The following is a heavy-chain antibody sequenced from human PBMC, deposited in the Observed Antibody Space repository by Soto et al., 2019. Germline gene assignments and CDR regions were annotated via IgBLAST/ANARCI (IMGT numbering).Heavy chain of an antibody. CDR3: GTAPGYWGSAPLDY. V-gene: IGHV3-15*07. CDR2: IRSQTDGGTT. J-gene: IGHJ4*02. D-gene: IGHD7-27*01. CDR1: GLTFSDAW. Sequence: EVQLVESGGGLVKPGGSLRLSCAASGLTFSDAWMNWLRQVPGKGLEWVARIRSQTDGGTTDYSAPVNGRFTISRDDSKNTLYLQMNSLKTEDTAIYYCGTAPGYWGSAPLDYWGQGTLVTVSS.